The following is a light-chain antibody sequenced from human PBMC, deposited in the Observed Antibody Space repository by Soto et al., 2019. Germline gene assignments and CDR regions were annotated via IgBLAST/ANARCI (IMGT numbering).Light chain of an antibody. Sequence: EIVMTQSPATLSVSPGERATLSCRASQSVSSNLAWYQQKPGQAPRLLIYGASTRATGIPARFSGSGSGTEFTLTISSLQSEDFAVYYCQQYIHWPPGYPFGQGTKLEIK. CDR2: GAS. CDR1: QSVSSN. J-gene: IGKJ2*01. CDR3: QQYIHWPPGYP. V-gene: IGKV3-15*01.